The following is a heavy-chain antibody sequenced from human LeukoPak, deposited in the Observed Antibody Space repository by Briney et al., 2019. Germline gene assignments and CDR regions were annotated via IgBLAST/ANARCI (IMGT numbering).Heavy chain of an antibody. V-gene: IGHV1-69*04. D-gene: IGHD3-22*01. Sequence: ASVKVSCKASGGTFSSYAISWVRQAPGQGLEWMGRIIPILGIANYAQKFQGRVTITADKSTSTAYMELSSLRSEDTAVYYCARDRYYYDRSGYIPFDYWGQGTLVTVSS. CDR1: GGTFSSYA. CDR2: IIPILGIA. CDR3: ARDRYYYDRSGYIPFDY. J-gene: IGHJ4*02.